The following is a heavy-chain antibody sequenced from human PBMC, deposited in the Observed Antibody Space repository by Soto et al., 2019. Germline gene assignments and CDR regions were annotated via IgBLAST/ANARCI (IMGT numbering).Heavy chain of an antibody. CDR3: ARYNSDAIAY. D-gene: IGHD1-1*01. CDR2: IYYSGST. CDR1: GGSISSSSYY. V-gene: IGHV4-39*07. J-gene: IGHJ4*02. Sequence: SETLSLTCTVSGGSISSSSYYWGWIRQPPGKGLEWIGSIYYSGSTYYNPSLASRVTISVDTSKNQFSLKMTSVTAADRAMYFCARYNSDAIAYWGRGTLVTVSS.